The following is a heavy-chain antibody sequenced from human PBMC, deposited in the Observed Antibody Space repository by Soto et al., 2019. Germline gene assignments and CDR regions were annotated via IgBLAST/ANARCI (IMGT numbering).Heavy chain of an antibody. J-gene: IGHJ4*02. V-gene: IGHV4-31*03. CDR3: ARSITMFRGVRFYFDS. CDR2: IYDSGST. Sequence: SETLSLTCIVSGGSISSGGFHWSWIRQHPGKGLEWIGNIYDSGSTYYNPSLKSRISISLDTSKNQFSLKLNSVTAADTAAYFCARSITMFRGVRFYFDSWGQGTLVTVSS. CDR1: GGSISSGGFH. D-gene: IGHD3-10*01.